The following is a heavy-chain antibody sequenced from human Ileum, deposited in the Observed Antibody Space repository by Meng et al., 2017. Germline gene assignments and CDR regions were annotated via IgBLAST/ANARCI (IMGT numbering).Heavy chain of an antibody. J-gene: IGHJ4*02. Sequence: QVQLTESGPRLVRPSETLSLACTVAGGSVSSGSYCWSWIRQPPGKGLEWIGHIYYSGSTNYNPSLKSRVTISVDMSKNQFSLKLDSVTAADTAIYFCARSSTSPASYFFDYWGQGTLVTVSS. CDR3: ARSSTSPASYFFDY. CDR1: GGSVSSGSYC. CDR2: IYYSGST. V-gene: IGHV4-61*01. D-gene: IGHD6-6*01.